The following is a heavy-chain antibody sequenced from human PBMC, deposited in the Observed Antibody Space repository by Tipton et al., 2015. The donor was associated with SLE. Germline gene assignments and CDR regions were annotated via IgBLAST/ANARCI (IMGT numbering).Heavy chain of an antibody. J-gene: IGHJ3*02. D-gene: IGHD6-13*01. Sequence: TLSLTCAVYGGSFSGYYWSWIRQPPGKGLEWIGYIYYSGSTNYNPSLKSRVTISVDTSKNQFSLKLSSVTAADTAVYYCARVRRGAAVGKGAFDIWGQGTMVTVSS. CDR1: GGSFSGYY. V-gene: IGHV4-59*01. CDR3: ARVRRGAAVGKGAFDI. CDR2: IYYSGST.